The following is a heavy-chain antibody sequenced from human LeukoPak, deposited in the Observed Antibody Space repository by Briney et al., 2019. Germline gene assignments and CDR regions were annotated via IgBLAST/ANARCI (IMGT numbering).Heavy chain of an antibody. Sequence: GRSLRLSCAASGFTFSSYAMHWVRQAPGKGLEWVAVISYDGSNKYYADSVRGRFTISRDNPKNTLYLQMNSLRAEDTAVYYCARSPPAYDILTGPDYWGQGTLVTVSS. CDR2: ISYDGSNK. V-gene: IGHV3-30*04. CDR3: ARSPPAYDILTGPDY. D-gene: IGHD3-9*01. J-gene: IGHJ4*02. CDR1: GFTFSSYA.